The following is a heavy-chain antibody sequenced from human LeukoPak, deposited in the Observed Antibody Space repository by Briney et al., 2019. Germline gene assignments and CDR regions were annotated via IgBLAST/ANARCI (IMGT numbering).Heavy chain of an antibody. J-gene: IGHJ4*02. V-gene: IGHV4-34*01. D-gene: IGHD3-10*01. Sequence: SETLSLTCDVYGGSFGGYYWSWIRQPPGKGLEWIGEIYHSGSTNYNPSLESRVTISLDTSKTQFSLKLSSVTAADTAVYYCAREEIGFDYYGSGSYYYFDYWGQGTLVTVSS. CDR2: IYHSGST. CDR1: GGSFGGYY. CDR3: AREEIGFDYYGSGSYYYFDY.